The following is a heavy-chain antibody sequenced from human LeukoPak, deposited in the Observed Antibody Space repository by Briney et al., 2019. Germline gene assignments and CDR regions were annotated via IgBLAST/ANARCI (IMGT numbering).Heavy chain of an antibody. CDR2: IFSGGST. D-gene: IGHD3-16*01. CDR1: GVSLSSNS. V-gene: IGHV3-53*01. Sequence: GGSLRLSCAASGVSLSSNSMTWVRQAPGMGLDWVSVIFSGGSTYYADSVKGRFTISRDNSKNTVYLKMNSLRAEDTAMYYCARAYDYFDYWGQGTLVTVS. CDR3: ARAYDYFDY. J-gene: IGHJ4*02.